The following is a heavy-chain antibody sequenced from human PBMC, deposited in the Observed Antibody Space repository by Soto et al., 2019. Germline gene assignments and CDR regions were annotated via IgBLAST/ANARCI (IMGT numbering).Heavy chain of an antibody. CDR3: ARGIAVAPGAFDI. V-gene: IGHV3-72*01. CDR1: GFTFSDHY. J-gene: IGHJ3*02. CDR2: SRNKANSYTT. Sequence: GGSLRLSCAASGFTFSDHYMDWVRQAPGKGLKWVARSRNKANSYTTEYAAPVKGRVTISRDDSKNSLYLQMNSLKTEDTAVYYCARGIAVAPGAFDIWGQGTMVTVSS. D-gene: IGHD6-19*01.